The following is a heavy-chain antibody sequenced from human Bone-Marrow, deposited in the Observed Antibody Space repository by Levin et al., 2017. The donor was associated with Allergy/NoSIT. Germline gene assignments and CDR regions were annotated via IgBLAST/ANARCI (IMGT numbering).Heavy chain of an antibody. J-gene: IGHJ5*02. V-gene: IGHV4-34*01. Sequence: KAGGSLRLSCAVYGGSFSGYYWSWIRQPPGKGLEWIGEINHSGSTNYNPSLKSRVTISVDTSKNQFSLKLSSVTAADTAVYYCARGSIWYSSSWYRYDWFDPWGQGTLVTVSS. CDR1: GGSFSGYY. CDR2: INHSGST. CDR3: ARGSIWYSSSWYRYDWFDP. D-gene: IGHD6-13*01.